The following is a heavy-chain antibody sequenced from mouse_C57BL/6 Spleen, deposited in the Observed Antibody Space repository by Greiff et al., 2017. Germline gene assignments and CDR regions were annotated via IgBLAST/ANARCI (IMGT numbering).Heavy chain of an antibody. CDR3: ARNLYGSSFCWYFDV. J-gene: IGHJ1*03. Sequence: VQLQQSGAELVRPGSSVKLSCKASGFTFTSYWLDWVKQRPGQGLEWIGNIYPSDSVTHYNQQFKDKATLTVDTSSSTPYMQLNIMTSKDSAVYDCARNLYGSSFCWYFDVWGTGTTLTVSS. CDR1: GFTFTSYW. V-gene: IGHV1-61*01. CDR2: IYPSDSVT. D-gene: IGHD1-1*01.